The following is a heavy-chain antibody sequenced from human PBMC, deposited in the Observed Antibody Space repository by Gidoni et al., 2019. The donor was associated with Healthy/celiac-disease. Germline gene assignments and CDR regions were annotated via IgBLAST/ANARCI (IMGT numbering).Heavy chain of an antibody. J-gene: IGHJ4*02. Sequence: QVQLVESGGGVVQPGRSLRLSCAASGFTFSSYGMHWVRQAPGKGLEWVAVISYDGSNKYYADSVKGRFTISRDNSKNTLYLQMNSLRAEDTAVYYCAKGMHSSRGKFDYWGQGTLVTVSS. V-gene: IGHV3-30*18. D-gene: IGHD6-13*01. CDR3: AKGMHSSRGKFDY. CDR2: ISYDGSNK. CDR1: GFTFSSYG.